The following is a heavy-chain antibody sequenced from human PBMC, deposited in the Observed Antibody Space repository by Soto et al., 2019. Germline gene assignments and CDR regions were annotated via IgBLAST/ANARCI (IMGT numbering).Heavy chain of an antibody. Sequence: SETLSRTYTLSGRAISSSSYYGGWFRQPPGKGLEWIGRIYYSGSTYYNPSLKSRVTISVDTSKNQFSLKLSSVTAADTAVYYCARGVAKITYYGMDVWGQGTTVT. V-gene: IGHV4-39*01. D-gene: IGHD5-12*01. CDR3: ARGVAKITYYGMDV. CDR1: GRAISSSSYY. J-gene: IGHJ6*02. CDR2: IYYSGST.